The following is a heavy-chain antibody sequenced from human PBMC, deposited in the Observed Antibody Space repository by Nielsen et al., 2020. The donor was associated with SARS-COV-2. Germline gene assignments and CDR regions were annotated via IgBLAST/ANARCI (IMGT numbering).Heavy chain of an antibody. CDR3: VGDTGGRWGEL. Sequence: GGSLRLSCAASGFAFSDFGMHWVRQVPGKGLLWLSRINNDGSSTSYADSVKGRFTISRDNAKNTLWLEMNSLRVDDTAVYYCVGDTGGRWGELWGQGTLVTVSS. D-gene: IGHD2-15*01. CDR2: INNDGSST. V-gene: IGHV3-74*01. J-gene: IGHJ4*02. CDR1: GFAFSDFG.